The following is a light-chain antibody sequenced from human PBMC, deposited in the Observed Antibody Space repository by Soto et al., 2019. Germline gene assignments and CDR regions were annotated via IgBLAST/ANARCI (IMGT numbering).Light chain of an antibody. CDR1: QGIRND. Sequence: AIQMIQSPASLSASVGDRVTITCRASQGIRNDLGWYQQKPGKAPKLLIYAASSLQSGVPSRFSGSGSGTDFTLTISSLQPEDFATYYCLQDYNYPLTFGGGTKVDIK. CDR2: AAS. V-gene: IGKV1-6*01. CDR3: LQDYNYPLT. J-gene: IGKJ4*01.